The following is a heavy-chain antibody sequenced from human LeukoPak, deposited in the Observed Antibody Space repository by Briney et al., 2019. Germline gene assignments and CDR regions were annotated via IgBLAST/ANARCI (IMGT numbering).Heavy chain of an antibody. V-gene: IGHV4-34*01. CDR1: GGSFSGYY. CDR2: INHSGST. Sequence: SETLSLTCAVYGGSFSGYYWSWIRQPPGKGLEWIGEINHSGSTYYNPSLKSRVTISVDTSKNQFSLKLSSVTAADTAVYYCASSRYYDSSGYPYYFDYWGQGTLVTVSS. D-gene: IGHD3-22*01. CDR3: ASSRYYDSSGYPYYFDY. J-gene: IGHJ4*02.